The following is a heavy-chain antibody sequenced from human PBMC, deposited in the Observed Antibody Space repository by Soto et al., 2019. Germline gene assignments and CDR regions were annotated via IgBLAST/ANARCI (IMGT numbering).Heavy chain of an antibody. CDR3: ARDPSDYYDSSGYDY. J-gene: IGHJ4*02. D-gene: IGHD3-22*01. Sequence: GGSLRLSCAASGFTFSSYGMHWVRQAPGKGLEWVAVIWYDGSNKYYADSVKGRFTISRDNSKNTLYLQMNSLRAEDTAVYYCARDPSDYYDSSGYDYGGQGPLDTV. CDR1: GFTFSSYG. V-gene: IGHV3-33*01. CDR2: IWYDGSNK.